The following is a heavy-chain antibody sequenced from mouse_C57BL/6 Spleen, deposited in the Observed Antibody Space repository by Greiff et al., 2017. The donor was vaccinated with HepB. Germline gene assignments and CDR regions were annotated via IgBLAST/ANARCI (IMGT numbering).Heavy chain of an antibody. CDR3: ARSKAYYSNYPYYFDY. CDR1: GYSFTGYY. D-gene: IGHD2-5*01. J-gene: IGHJ2*01. Sequence: EVQLQQSGPELVKPGASVKISCKASGYSFTGYYMNWVKQSPEKSLEWIGEINPSTGGTTYNQKFKAKATLTVDKSSSTAYMQLKSLTSEDSAVYYCARSKAYYSNYPYYFDYWGQGTTLTVSS. CDR2: INPSTGGT. V-gene: IGHV1-42*01.